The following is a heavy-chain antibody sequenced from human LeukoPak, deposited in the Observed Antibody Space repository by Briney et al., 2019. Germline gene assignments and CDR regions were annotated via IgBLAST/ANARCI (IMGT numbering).Heavy chain of an antibody. D-gene: IGHD3-3*01. J-gene: IGHJ4*02. V-gene: IGHV4-34*01. CDR3: ARDTFLTYYDFWSGYYTGPYFDY. CDR2: INHSEST. Sequence: SETLSLPCAVYGGSFSGYYWSWIRQPPGKGLEWIGEINHSESTNYNPSLKSRVPISVDTSKNQFSLKLSSVTAADTAVYYCARDTFLTYYDFWSGYYTGPYFDYWGQGTLVTVSS. CDR1: GGSFSGYY.